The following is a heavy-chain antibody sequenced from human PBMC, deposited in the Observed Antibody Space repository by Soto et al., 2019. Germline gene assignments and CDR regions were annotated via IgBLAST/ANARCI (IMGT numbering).Heavy chain of an antibody. CDR1: GFSFSDYS. Sequence: PGGSLRLSCAASGFSFSDYSMNWVRQAPGKGLECVSAISSNGGRTYYADSVKGRFTISRDNSKNTLYLQMSSLRAEDTAVYYCVKSLSIVVVPAATNYSGMDVWGQGTTVTVSS. J-gene: IGHJ6*02. CDR2: ISSNGGRT. CDR3: VKSLSIVVVPAATNYSGMDV. V-gene: IGHV3-64D*08. D-gene: IGHD2-2*01.